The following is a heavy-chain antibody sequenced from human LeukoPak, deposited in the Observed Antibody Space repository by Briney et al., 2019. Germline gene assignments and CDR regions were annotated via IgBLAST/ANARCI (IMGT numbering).Heavy chain of an antibody. CDR2: MNPNSGNT. J-gene: IGHJ4*02. Sequence: ASVKVSCKASGYTFTSYDINWVRQATGQGLEWMGWMNPNSGNTGYAQKFQGRVTMTRNTSISTAYMELSSLRSEDTAVYYCARRYYYYDSSGYYYPDGYNYWGQGTLDTVSS. V-gene: IGHV1-8*01. D-gene: IGHD3-22*01. CDR3: ARRYYYYDSSGYYYPDGYNY. CDR1: GYTFTSYD.